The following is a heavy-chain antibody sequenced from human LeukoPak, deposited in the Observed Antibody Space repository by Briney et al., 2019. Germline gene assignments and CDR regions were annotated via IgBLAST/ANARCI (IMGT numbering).Heavy chain of an antibody. J-gene: IGHJ6*03. V-gene: IGHV3-66*01. Sequence: GGSLRLSCATSGFTVSSSYLSWVRQAPGKGLEWVSVIYSDGSTYYADSVKGRYTISRDNAKNPLYLQMNSLRAEDTAVYYCARDSGGTYHYYYYMDVWGKGTTVTVSS. CDR3: ARDSGGTYHYYYYMDV. CDR1: GFTVSSSY. D-gene: IGHD2-15*01. CDR2: IYSDGST.